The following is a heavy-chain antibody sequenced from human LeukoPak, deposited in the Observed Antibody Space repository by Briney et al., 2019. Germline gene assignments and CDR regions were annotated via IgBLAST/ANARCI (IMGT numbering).Heavy chain of an antibody. CDR3: ALLFSSTWYRFDS. D-gene: IGHD6-13*01. Sequence: ASVKVSFKASGYTFTDYYMHWVRQAPGQGLEWMGWVDPNSGDTNYVHKFQGRVTMTSDTSISTAYMDLSRVRSDDTAVSYCALLFSSTWYRFDSWGQGTLVTVSS. CDR2: VDPNSGDT. J-gene: IGHJ4*02. V-gene: IGHV1-2*02. CDR1: GYTFTDYY.